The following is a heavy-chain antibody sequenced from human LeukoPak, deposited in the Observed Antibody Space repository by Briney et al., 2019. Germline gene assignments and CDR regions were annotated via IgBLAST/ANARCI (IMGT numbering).Heavy chain of an antibody. D-gene: IGHD1-26*01. Sequence: GGSLRLSCAASGFTFNIYWMAWVREAPGRGLEWVANIKQDEREKYYVDSVRGRFTISRDNAKNSLYLQMNSLTAEDTAVYSCARDHLGSLDYWGQGILVTVSS. CDR3: ARDHLGSLDY. CDR1: GFTFNIYW. CDR2: IKQDEREK. J-gene: IGHJ4*02. V-gene: IGHV3-7*01.